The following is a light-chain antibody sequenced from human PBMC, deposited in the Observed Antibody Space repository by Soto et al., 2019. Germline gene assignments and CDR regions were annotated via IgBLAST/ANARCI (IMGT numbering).Light chain of an antibody. V-gene: IGKV3-20*01. CDR3: QQYGSSPPIT. Sequence: EIVLTQSPGALSLSPGERATLSCRASQSVSSGYLAWYQQKPGQAPRLLIFATSRRATGIPDRFSGSGSGTDFTLNISRLEPEDVAVYYCQQYGSSPPITFGQGTRLEIK. CDR2: ATS. CDR1: QSVSSGY. J-gene: IGKJ5*01.